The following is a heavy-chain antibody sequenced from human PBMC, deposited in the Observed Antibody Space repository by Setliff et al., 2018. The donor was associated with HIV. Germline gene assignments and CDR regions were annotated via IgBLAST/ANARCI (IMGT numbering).Heavy chain of an antibody. D-gene: IGHD3-10*01. CDR2: ISRSGSTR. Sequence: GESLKISCAASGFTFSDYYMSWIRQAPGKGLEWVSYISRSGSTRYYSDSVKGRFTISRDNAKNSLYLQMNSLRAEETAVYYCARDRATVVRGAAFDIWGQGTMVTVSS. CDR1: GFTFSDYY. V-gene: IGHV3-11*04. CDR3: ARDRATVVRGAAFDI. J-gene: IGHJ3*02.